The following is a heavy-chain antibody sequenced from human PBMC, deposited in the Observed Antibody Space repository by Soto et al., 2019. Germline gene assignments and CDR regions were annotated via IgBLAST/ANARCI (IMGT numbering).Heavy chain of an antibody. CDR2: IIPIFGIA. CDR3: AREDRDRETGLVPAAIDGMDV. CDR1: GGTFSRYS. D-gene: IGHD2-2*01. Sequence: QVQLVQSGAEVKKPGSSVKVSCKASGGTFSRYSITWVRQAPGHGLEWIGRIIPIFGIASYAQKFQGRVRFTAAESTSTAYMDMSSRRSDDTAVYYCAREDRDRETGLVPAAIDGMDVWGQGTTVTVSS. V-gene: IGHV1-69*08. J-gene: IGHJ6*02.